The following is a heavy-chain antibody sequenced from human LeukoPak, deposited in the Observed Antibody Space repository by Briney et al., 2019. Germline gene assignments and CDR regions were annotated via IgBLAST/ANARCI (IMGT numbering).Heavy chain of an antibody. Sequence: ASETLSLTCTVSGGSISSSSYYWGWIRQPPGKGLEWIGSIYYSGSTYYDPSLKSRVTISVDTSKNQFSLKLSSVTAADTAVYYCARYNYDFWSGYSKWFDPWGQGTLVTVSS. CDR1: GGSISSSSYY. J-gene: IGHJ5*02. D-gene: IGHD3-3*01. CDR2: IYYSGST. V-gene: IGHV4-39*07. CDR3: ARYNYDFWSGYSKWFDP.